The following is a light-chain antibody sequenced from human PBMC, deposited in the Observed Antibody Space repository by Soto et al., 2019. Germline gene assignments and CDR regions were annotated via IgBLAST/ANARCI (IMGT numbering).Light chain of an antibody. J-gene: IGKJ4*01. CDR2: KVS. CDR3: MQGTHWPLT. V-gene: IGKV2-30*02. Sequence: VVLTQSPLCVPVTLGQPASISCRSIHSLVHSDGDTYLNCLQPSSGQSPRRLIYKVSKRDSGVPDRFSGSGSDTDFTLKISGVEAEDVGVYYCMQGTHWPLTFGGGTKVDIK. CDR1: HSLVHSDGDTY.